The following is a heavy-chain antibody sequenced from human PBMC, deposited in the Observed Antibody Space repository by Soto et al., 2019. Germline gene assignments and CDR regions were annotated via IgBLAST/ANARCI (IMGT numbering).Heavy chain of an antibody. Sequence: EVQLVESGGGLVKPGGSLRLSCAASGFTFSSYSMNWVRQAPGKGLEWVSSISSSSYIYYADSVKGRFTISRDNAKNSLYLQMNSLRAEDTAVYYCARDERVLTGYDYWGQGTLVTVSS. CDR2: ISSSSYI. D-gene: IGHD1-20*01. J-gene: IGHJ4*02. CDR3: ARDERVLTGYDY. V-gene: IGHV3-21*01. CDR1: GFTFSSYS.